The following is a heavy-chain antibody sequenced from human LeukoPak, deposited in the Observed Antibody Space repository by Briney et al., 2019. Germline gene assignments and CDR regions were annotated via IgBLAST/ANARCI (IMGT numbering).Heavy chain of an antibody. CDR3: ARTTVVTPSSHAFDI. CDR1: GGTFSSYA. V-gene: IGHV1-69*13. J-gene: IGHJ3*02. D-gene: IGHD4-23*01. CDR2: IIPIFGTA. Sequence: GASVKVSCKASGGTFSSYAISWVRQAPGQGLEWMGGIIPIFGTANYAQKFQGRVTITADESTSTAYMELSSLRSEDTAVYYCARTTVVTPSSHAFDIWGQGTMVTASS.